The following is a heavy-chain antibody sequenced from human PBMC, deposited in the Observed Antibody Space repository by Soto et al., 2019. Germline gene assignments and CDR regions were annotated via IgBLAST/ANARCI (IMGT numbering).Heavy chain of an antibody. V-gene: IGHV3-30-3*01. Sequence: GGSLRLSCAASGFTFSSYAMHWVRQAPGKGLEWVAVISYDGSNKYYADSVKGRFTISRDNSKNTLYLQMNSLRAEDTAVYYCARDTYGAAAGTGVFDYCGQGTLVTVSS. CDR2: ISYDGSNK. J-gene: IGHJ4*02. D-gene: IGHD6-13*01. CDR3: ARDTYGAAAGTGVFDY. CDR1: GFTFSSYA.